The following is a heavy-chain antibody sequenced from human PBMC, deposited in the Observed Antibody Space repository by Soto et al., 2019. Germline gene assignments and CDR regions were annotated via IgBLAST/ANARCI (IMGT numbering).Heavy chain of an antibody. CDR2: IYHSGST. J-gene: IGHJ6*02. Sequence: SETLSLTCAVSGYSISSGYYWGCIRQPPGKGVEWIGSIYHSGSTYYNPSLKSRVTISVDTSKNQFSLKLSSVTAADTAVYYCARDTMHYDFWSGYQYYYYYGMDVWGQGTTVTVSS. CDR3: ARDTMHYDFWSGYQYYYYYGMDV. D-gene: IGHD3-3*01. V-gene: IGHV4-38-2*02. CDR1: GYSISSGYY.